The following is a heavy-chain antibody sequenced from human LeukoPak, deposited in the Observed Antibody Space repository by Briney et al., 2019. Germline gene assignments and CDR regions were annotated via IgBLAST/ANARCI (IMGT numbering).Heavy chain of an antibody. J-gene: IGHJ5*02. CDR1: GGSISSGGYS. Sequence: SQTLSLTCAVSGGSISSGGYSWSWIRQPPGKGLEWIGYIYYSGSTNYNPSLKSRVTISVDMSKNQFSLKLSSVTAADTAVYYCARAEPDYYDSSGPLFDPWGQGTLVTVSS. CDR2: IYYSGST. V-gene: IGHV4-61*08. CDR3: ARAEPDYYDSSGPLFDP. D-gene: IGHD3-22*01.